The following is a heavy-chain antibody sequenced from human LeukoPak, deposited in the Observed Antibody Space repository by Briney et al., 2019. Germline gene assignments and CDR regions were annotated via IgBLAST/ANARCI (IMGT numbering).Heavy chain of an antibody. D-gene: IGHD2-2*01. CDR1: GFTFSSYA. J-gene: IGHJ4*02. V-gene: IGHV3-23*01. CDR2: ISGSGGCT. Sequence: SGGSLRLSCAASGFTFSSYAMSWVRQAPGKGLEWVSAISGSGGCTYYADSVKGRFTISRDNSKNTLYLQMNSLRAEDTAVYYCAKTSGVVVPAAMINYWGQGTLVTVSS. CDR3: AKTSGVVVPAAMINY.